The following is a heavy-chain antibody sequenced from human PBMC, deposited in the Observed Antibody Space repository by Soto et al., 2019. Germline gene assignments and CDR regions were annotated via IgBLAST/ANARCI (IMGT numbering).Heavy chain of an antibody. D-gene: IGHD6-19*01. V-gene: IGHV3-72*01. Sequence: EVQLVESGGGLVQPEGSLRLSCAASGFTFSDYYMDWVRQAPGKGLEWVGRIKNKANSYTTEDAAPVKGRIIISRDDSKNSVFRQMSRLKTDDTAVYYCTRVRLRSSRSSDYWVQGILVTVSS. CDR2: IKNKANSYTT. CDR1: GFTFSDYY. J-gene: IGHJ4*02. CDR3: TRVRLRSSRSSDY.